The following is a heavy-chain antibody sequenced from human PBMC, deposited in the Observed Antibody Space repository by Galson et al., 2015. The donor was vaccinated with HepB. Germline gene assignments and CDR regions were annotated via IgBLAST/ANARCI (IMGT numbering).Heavy chain of an antibody. CDR1: GFTFSNYG. CDR2: IWYDGSNQ. Sequence: SLRLSCAASGFTFSNYGMHWVRQAPGKGLEWLAVIWYDGSNQYYADSVKGRFTISRDNSKSTLYLQMNSLRAEDTAVYYCAKVAILGATPHYFDYLGQGTLVTVSS. J-gene: IGHJ4*02. CDR3: AKVAILGATPHYFDY. V-gene: IGHV3-33*06. D-gene: IGHD3-16*01.